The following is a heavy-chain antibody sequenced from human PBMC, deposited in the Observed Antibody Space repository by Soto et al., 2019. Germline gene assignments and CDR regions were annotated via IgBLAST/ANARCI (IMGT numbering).Heavy chain of an antibody. CDR3: ARDFPDEYYYDSSGRDAFDI. CDR2: INSDGSST. Sequence: GGSLRLSCAASGFTFSSYWMHWVRQAPGKGLGWVSRINSDGSSTSYADSVKGRFTISRDNAKNTLYLQMNSLRAEDTAVYYCARDFPDEYYYDSSGRDAFDIWGQGTMVTVSS. D-gene: IGHD3-22*01. CDR1: GFTFSSYW. J-gene: IGHJ3*02. V-gene: IGHV3-74*01.